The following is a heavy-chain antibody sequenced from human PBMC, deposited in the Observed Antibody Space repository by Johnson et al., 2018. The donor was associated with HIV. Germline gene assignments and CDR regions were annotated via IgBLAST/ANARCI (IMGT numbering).Heavy chain of an antibody. D-gene: IGHD4-23*01. CDR3: TTDLVTPHAFDI. CDR2: IGWTGLTI. J-gene: IGHJ3*02. CDR1: GFSFNDYA. V-gene: IGHV3-9*01. Sequence: VQLVESGGGVVQPGRSLRLSCSASGFSFNDYAMHWVRQGPGKGLEWVAGIGWTGLTIGYVDSVKGRFTISRDDSKNTLYLQSNSLKTEDTAVYYCTTDLVTPHAFDIWGQGTMVTVSS.